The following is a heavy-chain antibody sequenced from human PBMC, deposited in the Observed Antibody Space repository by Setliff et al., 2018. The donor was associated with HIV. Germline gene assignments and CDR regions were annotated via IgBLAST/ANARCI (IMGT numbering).Heavy chain of an antibody. CDR3: ARDQTDGGNGEWRFRPRDYWYFDL. D-gene: IGHD2-15*01. V-gene: IGHV4-59*02. Sequence: SETLSLTCTVSGGSVSSYYWSWIRQPPGKGLEWIGYIYYSGSTNYNPPLKSRVTISVDTSKNQFSLKLSSVTAADTAAYYCARDQTDGGNGEWRFRPRDYWYFDLWGRGTLVTVSS. J-gene: IGHJ2*01. CDR1: GGSVSSYY. CDR2: IYYSGST.